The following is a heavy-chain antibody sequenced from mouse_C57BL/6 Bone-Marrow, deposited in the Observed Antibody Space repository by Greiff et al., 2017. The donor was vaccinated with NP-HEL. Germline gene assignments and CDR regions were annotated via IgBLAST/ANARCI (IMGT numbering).Heavy chain of an antibody. CDR2: INPSTGGT. CDR3: ARAGYDCYFDY. Sequence: DVQLQESGPELVKPGASVKISCKASGYSFTGYYMNWVKQSPEKSLEWIGEINPSTGGTTYNQKFKAKATLTVDKSSSTAYMQLKSLTSEDSAVYYCARAGYDCYFDYWGQGTTLTVSS. CDR1: GYSFTGYY. D-gene: IGHD2-4*01. J-gene: IGHJ2*01. V-gene: IGHV1-42*01.